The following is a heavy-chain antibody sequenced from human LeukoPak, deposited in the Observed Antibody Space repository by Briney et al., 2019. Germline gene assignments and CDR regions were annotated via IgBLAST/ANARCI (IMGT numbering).Heavy chain of an antibody. V-gene: IGHV1-2*02. CDR3: ATLPNYSYGHPYYFDS. D-gene: IGHD5-18*01. Sequence: ASVKVSCKASGYTFTGYYMHWVRQAPGQGLEWVGWINPNSGGTNYAQKFQGRVTMTRDTSISTAYMELSRLRSDDTAVYYCATLPNYSYGHPYYFDSWGQGTLVTVSS. CDR2: INPNSGGT. CDR1: GYTFTGYY. J-gene: IGHJ4*02.